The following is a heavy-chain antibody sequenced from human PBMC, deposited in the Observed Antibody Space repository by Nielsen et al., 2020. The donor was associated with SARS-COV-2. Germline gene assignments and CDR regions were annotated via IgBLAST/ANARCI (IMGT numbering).Heavy chain of an antibody. D-gene: IGHD1-14*01. CDR3: ARGTLLVIQAYGMDV. CDR1: GFTFSSYG. Sequence: GGSLRLSCAASGFTFSSYGMHWVRQAPGKGLEWVAVIWYDGSNKYYADSVKGRFTISRDNAKNSLYLQMNSLRAEDTAVYYCARGTLLVIQAYGMDVWGQGTTVTVSS. V-gene: IGHV3-33*01. J-gene: IGHJ6*02. CDR2: IWYDGSNK.